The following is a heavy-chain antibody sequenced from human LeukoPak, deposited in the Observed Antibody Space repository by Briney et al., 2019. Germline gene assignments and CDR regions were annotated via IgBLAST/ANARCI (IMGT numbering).Heavy chain of an antibody. Sequence: VGSLRLSCAASGFAFNYYALSWVRQAPGKGLQWVSAISGSGSSTYHADSVQGRFTTSRDNSKNTLYLHMVSLRAEDTAIYYCAKQRRALVVPSTLDYWGQGTLVTVSS. J-gene: IGHJ4*02. V-gene: IGHV3-23*01. CDR1: GFAFNYYA. CDR3: AKQRRALVVPSTLDY. D-gene: IGHD2-2*01. CDR2: ISGSGSST.